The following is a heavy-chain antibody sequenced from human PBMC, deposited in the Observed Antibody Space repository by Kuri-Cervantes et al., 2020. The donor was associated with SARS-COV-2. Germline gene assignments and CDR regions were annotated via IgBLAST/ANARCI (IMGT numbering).Heavy chain of an antibody. CDR3: TRLDFWSGYYFDY. Sequence: GGSLRLSCSGSGFNFGDNAVSWVRQAPGKGLEWVAFIRSKAYGETTEYAASVKGRFTISRDDSKSIAYLQMNSLKTEDTAVYYCTRLDFWSGYYFDYWGQGTLVTVSS. V-gene: IGHV3-49*04. D-gene: IGHD3-3*01. CDR1: GFNFGDNA. CDR2: IRSKAYGETT. J-gene: IGHJ4*02.